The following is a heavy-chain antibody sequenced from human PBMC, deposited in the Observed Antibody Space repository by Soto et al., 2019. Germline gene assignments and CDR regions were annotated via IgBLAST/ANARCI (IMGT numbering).Heavy chain of an antibody. CDR2: IYYSGST. V-gene: IGHV4-59*01. Sequence: SETLSLTCTVSGGSISSYYWSWIRQPLGKGLEWIGYIYYSGSTNYNPSLKSRVTISVDTSKNQFSLKLSSVTAADTAVYYCAREAGTIAGNWFDPWGQGTLVTVSS. CDR1: GGSISSYY. D-gene: IGHD1-1*01. J-gene: IGHJ5*02. CDR3: AREAGTIAGNWFDP.